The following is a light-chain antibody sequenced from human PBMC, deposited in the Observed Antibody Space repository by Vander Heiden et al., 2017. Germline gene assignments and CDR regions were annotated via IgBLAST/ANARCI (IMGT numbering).Light chain of an antibody. CDR2: GLS. Sequence: ETVMTQSPATLSVSAGDRATLSCRASQDVSTNLAWYQQKPGQAPRLLIYGLSTRATGIPARFSGSGSGTEFTLTISSLQSEDFAVYYCQQYNDWPLTFGQGTKLEIK. CDR3: QQYNDWPLT. J-gene: IGKJ2*01. CDR1: QDVSTN. V-gene: IGKV3-15*01.